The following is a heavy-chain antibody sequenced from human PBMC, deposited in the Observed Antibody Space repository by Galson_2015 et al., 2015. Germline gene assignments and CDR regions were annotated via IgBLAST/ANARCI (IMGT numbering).Heavy chain of an antibody. CDR1: GFTFSSYA. CDR3: AKDPIGGYSGYDFEYNWFDP. CDR2: ISGSGGST. J-gene: IGHJ5*02. D-gene: IGHD5-12*01. Sequence: SLRLSCAASGFTFSSYAMSWVRQAPGKGLEWVSAISGSGGSTYYADSVKGRFTISRDNSKNTLYLQMNSLRAEDTAVYYCAKDPIGGYSGYDFEYNWFDPWGQGTLVTVSS. V-gene: IGHV3-23*01.